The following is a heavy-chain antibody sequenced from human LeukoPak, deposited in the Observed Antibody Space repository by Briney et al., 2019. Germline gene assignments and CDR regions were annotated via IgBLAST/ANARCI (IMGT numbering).Heavy chain of an antibody. D-gene: IGHD1-26*01. J-gene: IGHJ3*02. V-gene: IGHV3-11*01. CDR2: ISSSGSTI. CDR3: AKGGIVHPFDI. Sequence: GGSLRLSCAASGFTFSDYYMSWIRQAPGKGLEWVSYISSSGSTIYYADSVKGRFTISGDNSKNTLYLQMNSLRAEDTAVYYCAKGGIVHPFDIWGQGTMVTVSS. CDR1: GFTFSDYY.